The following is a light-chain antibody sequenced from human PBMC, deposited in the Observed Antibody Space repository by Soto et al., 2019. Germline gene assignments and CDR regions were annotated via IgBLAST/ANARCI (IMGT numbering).Light chain of an antibody. CDR1: QSVNTN. Sequence: EIVMTQSPATLSVSPGERATLSCRASQSVNTNLAWYQQKPGQTPSLLVYGASSRATGIPDRFSGSGSGADFTLIISRLEPEDFAVYYCQQYGSSPLTFGGGTKVDIK. V-gene: IGKV3-20*01. J-gene: IGKJ4*01. CDR2: GAS. CDR3: QQYGSSPLT.